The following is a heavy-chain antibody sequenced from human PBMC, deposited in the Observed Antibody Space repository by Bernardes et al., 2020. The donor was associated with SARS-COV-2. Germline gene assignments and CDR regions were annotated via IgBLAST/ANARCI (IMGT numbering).Heavy chain of an antibody. CDR2: ISCSGGST. D-gene: IGHD2-2*01. CDR3: AKDPYCSSTSCPSDY. Sequence: GGPLRLLCAACGFTFSSYAMSWVRQAPGKGLEWVSAISCSGGSTYYADSVKGRFTISRDNSKNTLYLQMNSLRAEDTAVYYCAKDPYCSSTSCPSDYWGQGTLVTVSS. V-gene: IGHV3-23*01. CDR1: GFTFSSYA. J-gene: IGHJ4*02.